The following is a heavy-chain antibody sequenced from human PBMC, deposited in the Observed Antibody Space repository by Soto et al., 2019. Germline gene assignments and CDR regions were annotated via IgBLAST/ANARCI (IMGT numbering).Heavy chain of an antibody. CDR1: GFTFSSYS. CDR2: ISSSSSTI. V-gene: IGHV3-48*02. J-gene: IGHJ5*02. CDR3: ASELAALNGFDP. Sequence: EVQLVESGGGLVQPGGSLRLSCAASGFTFSSYSMNWVRQAPGKGLEWVSYISSSSSTIYYADSVKGRFTISRDNAKNSLYLQMNCLRDEDTAVYDCASELAALNGFDPWGQGTLVTVSS. D-gene: IGHD1-1*01.